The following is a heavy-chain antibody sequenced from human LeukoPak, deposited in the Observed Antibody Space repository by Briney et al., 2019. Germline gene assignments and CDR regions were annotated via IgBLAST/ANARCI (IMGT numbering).Heavy chain of an antibody. J-gene: IGHJ4*02. Sequence: GGSLRLSCAASGFSFSSYEMNWVRQAPGKGLEWVSYISSSGNTVHYADSVQGRFTISRDNAKNSVYLQMNSLRAEETAVYYCARESVVGATILGFDYWGQGTLVTVSS. CDR1: GFSFSSYE. D-gene: IGHD1-26*01. V-gene: IGHV3-48*03. CDR2: ISSSGNTV. CDR3: ARESVVGATILGFDY.